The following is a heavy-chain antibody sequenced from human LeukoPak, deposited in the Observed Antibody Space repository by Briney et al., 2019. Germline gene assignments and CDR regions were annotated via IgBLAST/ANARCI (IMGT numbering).Heavy chain of an antibody. CDR1: GFTFDDYG. CDR3: ARAPNGVYVLDY. D-gene: IGHD2-8*01. V-gene: IGHV3-20*04. J-gene: IGHJ4*02. CDR2: MNWNGGST. Sequence: RGGSLRLSCAASGFTFDDYGMSWVRQAPGKGLEWVSGMNWNGGSTGYADSVKGRFTISRDNAKTSLYLQMNSLRAEDTALYYCARAPNGVYVLDYWGQGTLVTVSS.